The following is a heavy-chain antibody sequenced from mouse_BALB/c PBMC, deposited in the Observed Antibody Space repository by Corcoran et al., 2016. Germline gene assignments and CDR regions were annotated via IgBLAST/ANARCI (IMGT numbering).Heavy chain of an antibody. V-gene: IGHV14-1*02. CDR2: IDPENGNT. D-gene: IGHD1-1*01. CDR3: AIAYYYGSSYGAY. Sequence: EVQLQQSGAELVRPGALVKLSCKASGFNIKDYYMHWVKQRPEQGLEWIGWIDPENGNTIYDPKFQGKASITADTSSNTAYLQLSSLTSEDTAVYYCAIAYYYGSSYGAYWGQGTLVTVSA. CDR1: GFNIKDYY. J-gene: IGHJ3*01.